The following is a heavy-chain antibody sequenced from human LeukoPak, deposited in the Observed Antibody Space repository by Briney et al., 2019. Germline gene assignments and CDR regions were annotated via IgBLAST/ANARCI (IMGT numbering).Heavy chain of an antibody. CDR3: ASYSYYDSSGYWVNAFDI. CDR2: IYYSGST. Sequence: SETLSLTRTVSGGSISSYYWSWIWQPPGKGLEWIGYIYYSGSTNYNPSLKSRVTISVDTSKNQFSLKLSSVTAADTAVYYCASYSYYDSSGYWVNAFDIWGQGTMVTVSS. D-gene: IGHD3-22*01. V-gene: IGHV4-59*01. CDR1: GGSISSYY. J-gene: IGHJ3*02.